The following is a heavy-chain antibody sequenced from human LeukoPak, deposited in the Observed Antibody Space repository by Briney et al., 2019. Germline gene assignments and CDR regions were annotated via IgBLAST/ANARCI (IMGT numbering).Heavy chain of an antibody. CDR1: GGSISSYY. Sequence: PSETLSLTCTVSGGSISSYYWSWIRQPPGKGLEWIGYIYYSGSTNYNPSLKSRVTISVDTSKNQFSLKLSSVTAADTAVYYCAREVIYYDSSGYYLDAFDIWGQGTMVTVSS. V-gene: IGHV4-59*01. CDR2: IYYSGST. J-gene: IGHJ3*02. CDR3: AREVIYYDSSGYYLDAFDI. D-gene: IGHD3-22*01.